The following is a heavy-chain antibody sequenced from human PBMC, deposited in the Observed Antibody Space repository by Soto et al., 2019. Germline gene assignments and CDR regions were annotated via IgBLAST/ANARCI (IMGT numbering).Heavy chain of an antibody. J-gene: IGHJ4*02. CDR3: ARDRLTYDYVWGSYRSFDY. V-gene: IGHV3-48*02. CDR2: ISSSSSTI. Sequence: EVQLVESGGGLVQPGGSLRLSCAASGFTFSSYSMNWVRQAPGKGLEWVSYISSSSSTIYYADSVKGRFTISRDNAKNSLYLQMNSLRDEDTAVYYCARDRLTYDYVWGSYRSFDYWGQGTLVTVSS. CDR1: GFTFSSYS. D-gene: IGHD3-16*02.